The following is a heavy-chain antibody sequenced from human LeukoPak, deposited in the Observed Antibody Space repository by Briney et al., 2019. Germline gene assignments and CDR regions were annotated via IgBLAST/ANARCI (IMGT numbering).Heavy chain of an antibody. V-gene: IGHV3-23*01. D-gene: IGHD3-10*01. J-gene: IGHJ4*02. CDR3: AKDLETINPTMD. CDR1: GFTFSSHA. Sequence: GGSLRLSCAASGFTFSSHAMSWVRQAPGKGLEWVSSIGGSGKDTFNADAVKGRFTISRDNSKDTLYLQMNSLRAEDTAVYYCAKDLETINPTMDWGQGTLVTVSS. CDR2: IGGSGKDT.